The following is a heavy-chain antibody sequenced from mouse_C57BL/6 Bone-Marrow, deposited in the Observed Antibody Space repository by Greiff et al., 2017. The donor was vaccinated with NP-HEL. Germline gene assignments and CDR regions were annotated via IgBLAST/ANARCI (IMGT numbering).Heavy chain of an antibody. CDR3: AREHYGAMDY. D-gene: IGHD1-1*01. CDR2: ISYDGSN. V-gene: IGHV3-6*01. CDR1: GYSITSGYY. J-gene: IGHJ4*01. Sequence: EVKLQESGPGLVKPSQSLSLTCSVTGYSITSGYYWNWIRQFPGNKLEWMGYISYDGSNNYNPSLKNRISITRDTSKNQFFLKLNSVTTEDTATYYCAREHYGAMDYWGQGTSVTVSS.